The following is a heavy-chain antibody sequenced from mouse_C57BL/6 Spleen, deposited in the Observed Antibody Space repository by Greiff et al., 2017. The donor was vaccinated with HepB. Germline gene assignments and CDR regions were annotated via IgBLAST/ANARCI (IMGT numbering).Heavy chain of an antibody. D-gene: IGHD1-1*01. J-gene: IGHJ4*01. CDR3: ARGRYYYCSSYSYAMDY. CDR2: INPNNGGT. Sequence: VQLQQSGPELVKPGASVQIPCKASGYTFTDYNMDWVKQSHGKSLEWIGDINPNNGGTIYNQKFKGKATLNVDKSSSTAYMELRSLTSEDTAVYYCARGRYYYCSSYSYAMDYWGQGTSVTVSS. V-gene: IGHV1-18*01. CDR1: GYTFTDYN.